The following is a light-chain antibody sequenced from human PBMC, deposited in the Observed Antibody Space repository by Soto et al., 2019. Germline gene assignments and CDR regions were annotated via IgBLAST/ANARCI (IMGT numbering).Light chain of an antibody. V-gene: IGKV3-20*01. CDR3: QQYGSSPPYT. J-gene: IGKJ2*01. Sequence: EIVLTQSPGTLSLSPGERATLSCRASHSVSSSYLAWYQQKPCQAPRLLIYGASPRATGIPDRFSGSGSGTDFTLTISRLEPEDFAVYYCQQYGSSPPYTFGQGTKLEIK. CDR2: GAS. CDR1: HSVSSSY.